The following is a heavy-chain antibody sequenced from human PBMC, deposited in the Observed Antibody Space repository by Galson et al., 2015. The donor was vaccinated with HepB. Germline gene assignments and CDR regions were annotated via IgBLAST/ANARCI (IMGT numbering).Heavy chain of an antibody. CDR1: GFTFSSFA. CDR3: AKASGTPRGRFYS. CDR2: VNGGATNT. V-gene: IGHV3-23*01. J-gene: IGHJ5*01. Sequence: SLRLSCAASGFTFSSFAMNWVRQAPGKGLEWVSVVNGGATNTNYADSVKGRFTISKDNSKDTVFLQMDGLRADDTAVYYCAKASGTPRGRFYSWGQGTLVTVSS.